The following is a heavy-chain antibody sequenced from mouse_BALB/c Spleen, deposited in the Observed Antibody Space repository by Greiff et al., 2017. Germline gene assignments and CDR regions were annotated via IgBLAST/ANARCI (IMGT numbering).Heavy chain of an antibody. D-gene: IGHD1-1*01. J-gene: IGHJ3*01. CDR2: IHPSSGDT. CDR3: ARNTDDYGSSCLAY. V-gene: IGHV1-4*01. Sequence: QVHVKLSGAELAKPGASVKMSCKASGYTFTSYGMHLVKQRPGQGLEWIGYIHPSSGDTEYNQKFKDKATLTADKSSSTAYMQLSSLTSEDSAVYYCARNTDDYGSSCLAYWGQGTLVTVSA. CDR1: GYTFTSYG.